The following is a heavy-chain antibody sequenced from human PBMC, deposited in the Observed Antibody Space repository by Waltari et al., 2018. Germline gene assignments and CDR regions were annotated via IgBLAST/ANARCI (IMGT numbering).Heavy chain of an antibody. CDR1: GGSISSGGYS. V-gene: IGHV4-30-2*01. CDR2: IYHSGRT. Sequence: QLQLQESGSGLVKPSQTLSLTCAVSGGSISSGGYSWSWIRQPPGKGLEWIGYIYHSGRTYYNPTLKSRVTISVDRSKNQFSLKLSSVTAADTAVYYCASTPYDFWSGYYKGEYFQHWGQGTLVTVSS. D-gene: IGHD3-3*01. J-gene: IGHJ1*01. CDR3: ASTPYDFWSGYYKGEYFQH.